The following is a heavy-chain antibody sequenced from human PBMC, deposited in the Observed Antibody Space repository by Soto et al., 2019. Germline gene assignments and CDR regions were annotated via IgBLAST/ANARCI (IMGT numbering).Heavy chain of an antibody. J-gene: IGHJ3*02. V-gene: IGHV3-23*01. Sequence: EVQLLESGGGLVQPGGSLRLSCAASGFTFSSYAMSWVRQAPGKGLEWVSAISGSGGSTYYADSVKGRFTISRDNSKNTLYLQMNSLRAEDTAVYYCAKDFKQDIVVVPAAILAFDSWGQGTMVTVSS. CDR2: ISGSGGST. CDR1: GFTFSSYA. D-gene: IGHD2-2*01. CDR3: AKDFKQDIVVVPAAILAFDS.